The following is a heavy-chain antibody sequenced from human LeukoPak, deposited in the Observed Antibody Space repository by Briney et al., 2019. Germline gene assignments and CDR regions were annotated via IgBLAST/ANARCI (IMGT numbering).Heavy chain of an antibody. CDR1: GFTFGSYD. CDR2: IGTAGDT. Sequence: GGSLRLSCAASGFTFGSYDMHWVRQATGKGLEWVSAIGTAGDTYYPGSVKGRFTISRENAKNSLYLQMNSLRAGDTAVYYCAREIAGLYYGSHGMDVLGQGTTVTVSS. CDR3: AREIAGLYYGSHGMDV. D-gene: IGHD3-10*01. V-gene: IGHV3-13*01. J-gene: IGHJ6*02.